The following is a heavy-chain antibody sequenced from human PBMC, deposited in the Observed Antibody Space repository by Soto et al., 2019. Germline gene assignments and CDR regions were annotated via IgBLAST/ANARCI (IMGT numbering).Heavy chain of an antibody. CDR2: ISYDGSNK. D-gene: IGHD5-12*01. V-gene: IGHV3-30-3*01. Sequence: RGSLRLSCAASGFTFSSYAMHWVRQAPGKGLEWVAVISYDGSNKYYADSVKGRFTISRDNSKNTLYLQMNSLRAEDTAVYYCARLPIGATIIRGEGGYDYWGQGTLVTVSS. CDR1: GFTFSSYA. CDR3: ARLPIGATIIRGEGGYDY. J-gene: IGHJ4*02.